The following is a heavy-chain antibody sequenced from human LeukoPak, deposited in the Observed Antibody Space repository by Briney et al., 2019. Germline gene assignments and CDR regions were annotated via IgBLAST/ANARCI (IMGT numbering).Heavy chain of an antibody. CDR1: GYTFTGYY. CDR2: INPNSGGT. J-gene: IGHJ4*02. D-gene: IGHD3-10*01. V-gene: IGHV1-2*04. Sequence: ASVKGSCKASGYTFTGYYMHWVRQAPGQGLEWMGWINPNSGGTNYAQKFQGWVTMTRDTSISTAYMELGRLRSDDTAVYYCARVAGGIYGSGSYLDYWGQGTLVTVSS. CDR3: ARVAGGIYGSGSYLDY.